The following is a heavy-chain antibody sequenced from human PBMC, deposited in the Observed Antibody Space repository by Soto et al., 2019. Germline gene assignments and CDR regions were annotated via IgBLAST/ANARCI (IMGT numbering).Heavy chain of an antibody. CDR1: GFTFSSNA. D-gene: IGHD3-10*01. Sequence: EVRLLESGGGLVQPGGSLRLSCAGSGFTFSSNAMSWVRQAPGQGLEWVSSVSGDGYASDYADSVKGRFTVSRHNSKNTLYLQMNSLRAEDTAVYYCAKRHYYGSGSFALATWGQGTVVTVSS. CDR3: AKRHYYGSGSFALAT. V-gene: IGHV3-23*01. J-gene: IGHJ4*03. CDR2: VSGDGYAS.